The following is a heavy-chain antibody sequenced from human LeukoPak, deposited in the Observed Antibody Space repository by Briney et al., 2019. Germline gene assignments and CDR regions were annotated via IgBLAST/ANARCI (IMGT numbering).Heavy chain of an antibody. CDR3: ARDPRIAEAVKVFDY. D-gene: IGHD6-19*01. V-gene: IGHV1-46*01. J-gene: IGHJ4*02. CDR1: GYTFTNYY. CDR2: INPSGGST. Sequence: ASVKVSCKASGYTFTNYYLHWVRQAPGQGLEWMGIINPSGGSTTYAQKSQGRDTMTRDTSTSTVYMELSSLRSEDTAVYYCARDPRIAEAVKVFDYWGQGALVTVSS.